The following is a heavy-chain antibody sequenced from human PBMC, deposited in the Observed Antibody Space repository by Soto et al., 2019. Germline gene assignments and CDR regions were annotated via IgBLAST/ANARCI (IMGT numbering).Heavy chain of an antibody. D-gene: IGHD2-15*01. J-gene: IGHJ4*02. Sequence: GGSLRLSCAASGFTFSSYGMHWVRQAPGKGLEWVAVISYDGSNKYYADSVKGRFTISRDNSKNTLYLQMNSLRAEDTAVYYCRRDCHDIVVVVAAKDEHYFGDWGQGTLVTVSS. V-gene: IGHV3-30*03. CDR1: GFTFSSYG. CDR2: ISYDGSNK. CDR3: RRDCHDIVVVVAAKDEHYFGD.